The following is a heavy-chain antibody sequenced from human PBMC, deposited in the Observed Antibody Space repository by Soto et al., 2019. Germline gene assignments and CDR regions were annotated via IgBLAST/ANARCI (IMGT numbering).Heavy chain of an antibody. V-gene: IGHV3-23*01. Sequence: PGGSLRLSCAASGFTFSSYAMSWVRQAPGKGLEWVSAISGSGGSTYYADSVKGRFTISRDNSKNTLYLQMNSPRAEDTAVYYCAKAVGAPYSSGWAYYYYGMDVWGQGTTVTVSS. CDR2: ISGSGGST. J-gene: IGHJ6*02. D-gene: IGHD6-19*01. CDR1: GFTFSSYA. CDR3: AKAVGAPYSSGWAYYYYGMDV.